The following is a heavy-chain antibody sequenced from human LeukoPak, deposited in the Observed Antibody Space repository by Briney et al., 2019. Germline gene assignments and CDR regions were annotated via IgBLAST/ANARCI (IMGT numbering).Heavy chain of an antibody. D-gene: IGHD2-2*02. CDR3: ARLDCSSTSCYTRGNDY. V-gene: IGHV7-4-1*02. CDR1: GYTFTSYA. Sequence: ASVKVSCKASGYTFTSYAMNWVRQAPGQGLEWMGWINTNTGNPTYAQGFTGRFVFSLDTSVSTAYLRISSLKAEDTAVYYCARLDCSSTSCYTRGNDYWGQGTLVTVSS. CDR2: INTNTGNP. J-gene: IGHJ4*02.